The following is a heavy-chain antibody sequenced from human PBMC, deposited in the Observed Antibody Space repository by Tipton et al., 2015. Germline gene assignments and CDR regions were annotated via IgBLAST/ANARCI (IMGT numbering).Heavy chain of an antibody. Sequence: QLVQSGAAVKKPGSSVKVSCKTSGGTFNTYATDWVRQAPGQGLEWMGGIIPLFGPPNIPQKFQGRVTITADESTSTVYMELNRLTSEDTAVYYCARGRTIAATVKGEEMDAWGQGTLVTVSS. CDR1: GGTFNTYA. CDR2: IIPLFGPP. D-gene: IGHD5-12*01. J-gene: IGHJ5*02. V-gene: IGHV1-69*01. CDR3: ARGRTIAATVKGEEMDA.